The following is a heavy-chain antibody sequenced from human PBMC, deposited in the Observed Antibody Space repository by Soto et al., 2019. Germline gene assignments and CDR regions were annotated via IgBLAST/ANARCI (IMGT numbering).Heavy chain of an antibody. V-gene: IGHV3-73*01. CDR1: GFTFSDST. Sequence: EVQLVESGGGLVQPGGSLKLSCAASGFTFSDSTIHWVRQASGKGLEWVGRIRNKADSYATIYAASVKGRFTISRDDSKNTAYLQMNSLKTEDTAVYYCSGPIRSVGPWGQGTLVTVSS. CDR3: SGPIRSVGP. J-gene: IGHJ5*02. CDR2: IRNKADSYAT.